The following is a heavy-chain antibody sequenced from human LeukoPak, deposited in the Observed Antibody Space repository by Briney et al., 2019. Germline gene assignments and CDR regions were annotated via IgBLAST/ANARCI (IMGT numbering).Heavy chain of an antibody. V-gene: IGHV3-7*03. CDR2: IKKDGSEK. J-gene: IGHJ6*03. Sequence: PGGSLRLSCAASGFTFSSYWMSWVRQAPGKGLEWVANIKKDGSEKYYVDSVKGRFTISRDNAKTSLYLQMNSLRAEDTAVYYCARMASGGYYYYYYYMDVWGKGTTVTVSS. CDR1: GFTFSSYW. CDR3: ARMASGGYYYYYYYMDV. D-gene: IGHD3-10*01.